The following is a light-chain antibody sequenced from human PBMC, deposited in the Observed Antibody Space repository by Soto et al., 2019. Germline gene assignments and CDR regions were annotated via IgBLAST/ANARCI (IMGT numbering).Light chain of an antibody. CDR3: QQYQNLPIT. V-gene: IGKV1-39*01. Sequence: IQMPQSPSSLSAPVGDRVPITCRASQSISSYLNWYQQKPGKAPKLLIYAASSLQSGVPSRFSGSGSGTDFTLTISSLQPEDFATYYCQQYQNLPITFGQGTRLEIK. J-gene: IGKJ5*01. CDR2: AAS. CDR1: QSISSY.